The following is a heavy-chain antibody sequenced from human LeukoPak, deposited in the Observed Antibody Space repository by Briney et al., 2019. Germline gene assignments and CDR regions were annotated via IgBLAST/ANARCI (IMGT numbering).Heavy chain of an antibody. J-gene: IGHJ4*02. CDR2: IKQDGSEN. CDR1: GFTFSTYW. Sequence: GGSLRLSCAASGFTFSTYWMSWVRQAPGKGVEGVAHIKQDGSENYYVASVKGRFTISRDNAKNSLYLQMNSLRAEDTAVYYCARPHPNYYGSGSNLDWGQGTLVTVSS. CDR3: ARPHPNYYGSGSNLD. V-gene: IGHV3-7*01. D-gene: IGHD3-10*01.